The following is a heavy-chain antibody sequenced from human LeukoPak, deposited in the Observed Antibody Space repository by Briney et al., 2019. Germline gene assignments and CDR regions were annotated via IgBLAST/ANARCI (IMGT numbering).Heavy chain of an antibody. CDR3: ARDQRRGWFGELLPYNWFDP. J-gene: IGHJ5*02. CDR1: GGSISSSSYY. D-gene: IGHD3-10*01. Sequence: SETLSLTCTVSGGSISSSSYYWGWIRQPPGTGLEWLGSIYYSGSTYYNPSLKSRVTISVDTSKNQFSLKLSSVTAADTAVYYCARDQRRGWFGELLPYNWFDPWGQGTLVTVSS. CDR2: IYYSGST. V-gene: IGHV4-39*07.